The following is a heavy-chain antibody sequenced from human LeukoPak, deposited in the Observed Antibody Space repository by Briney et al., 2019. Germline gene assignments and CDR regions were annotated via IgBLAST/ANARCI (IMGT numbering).Heavy chain of an antibody. D-gene: IGHD3-10*01. J-gene: IGHJ4*02. CDR1: GFTFSSYG. V-gene: IGHV3-33*01. CDR3: ARDGRGYFDY. CDR2: IWYDGSHK. Sequence: GRSLRLSCAASGFTFSSYGMHWVRQAPGKGLEWVAVIWYDGSHKYYADSVKGRFTISRDNSKNTLYLQMNSLRAEDTAVYYCARDGRGYFDYWGQGTLVTVSS.